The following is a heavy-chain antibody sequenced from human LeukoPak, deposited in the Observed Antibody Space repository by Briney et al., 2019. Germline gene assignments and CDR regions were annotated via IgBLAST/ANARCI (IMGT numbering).Heavy chain of an antibody. CDR1: GFTFGGYG. CDR2: IAYDGSRA. D-gene: IGHD1-14*01. J-gene: IGHJ4*02. Sequence: GGSLRLSCAGSGFTFGGYGMHWFRQTPGKGLEWVAVIAYDGSRAFYADSVKGRFTISRDDSTNTMSVQMDDLRAEDTAVYYCTRYNNDHFDYWGQGTLVTVSS. V-gene: IGHV3-33*01. CDR3: TRYNNDHFDY.